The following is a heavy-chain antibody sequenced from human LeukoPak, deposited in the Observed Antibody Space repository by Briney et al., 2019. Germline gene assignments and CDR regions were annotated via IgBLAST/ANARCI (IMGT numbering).Heavy chain of an antibody. CDR1: GFTFSSYA. CDR2: ISGSGGST. CDR3: AKGPSAVVVPGAVWFDP. J-gene: IGHJ5*02. Sequence: PGGSLRLSCAASGFTFSSYAMSWVRQAPGKGLEWVSAISGSGGSTYYADSVKGRFTISRDNSKNTLYLQMHSLRAEDTAVYYCAKGPSAVVVPGAVWFDPWGQGTLVTVSS. D-gene: IGHD2-2*01. V-gene: IGHV3-23*01.